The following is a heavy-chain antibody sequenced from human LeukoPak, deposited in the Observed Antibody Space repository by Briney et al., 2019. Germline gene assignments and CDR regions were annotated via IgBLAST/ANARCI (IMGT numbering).Heavy chain of an antibody. V-gene: IGHV1-8*03. CDR2: MNPNSGNT. J-gene: IGHJ4*02. D-gene: IGHD2-2*01. CDR1: GYTFTSYD. CDR3: ARTCSTSCSDFDY. Sequence: GASVKVSCKASGYTFTSYDINWVRQATGQGLEWMGWMNPNSGNTGYAQKFQGRVTITRNTSISTAYMELSSLTSEDTAVYYCARTCSTSCSDFDYWGQGTLVTVSS.